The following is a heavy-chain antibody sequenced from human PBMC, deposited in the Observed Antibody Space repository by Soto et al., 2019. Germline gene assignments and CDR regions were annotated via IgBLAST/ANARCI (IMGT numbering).Heavy chain of an antibody. Sequence: GGSVRLSCAASGFTFSSYGMHWVRQAPGKGLEWVAVIWYDGSNKYYADSVKGRFTISRDNSKNTLYLQMNSLRAEDTAVYYCARDGNGWNPLYYFDYWGQGTLVTVSS. V-gene: IGHV3-33*01. D-gene: IGHD1-1*01. CDR2: IWYDGSNK. CDR1: GFTFSSYG. CDR3: ARDGNGWNPLYYFDY. J-gene: IGHJ4*02.